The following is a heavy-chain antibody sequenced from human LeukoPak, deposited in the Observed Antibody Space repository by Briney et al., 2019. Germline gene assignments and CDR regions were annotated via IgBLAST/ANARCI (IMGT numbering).Heavy chain of an antibody. V-gene: IGHV3-7*01. J-gene: IGHJ6*03. CDR1: GFTVSSNY. Sequence: GGSLRLSCAASGFTVSSNYMSWVRQAPGKGLEWVANIKQDGSEKYYVDSLKGRFTVSRDNAKNSLYLQINSLRAGDTAVYYCARVGAARYYYYMDVWGKGTTVTVSS. CDR3: ARVGAARYYYYMDV. CDR2: IKQDGSEK. D-gene: IGHD2-15*01.